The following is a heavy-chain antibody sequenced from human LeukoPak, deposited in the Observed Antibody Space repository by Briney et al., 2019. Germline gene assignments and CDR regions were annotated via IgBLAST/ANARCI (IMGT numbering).Heavy chain of an antibody. CDR3: TRLWGDCGGDCYSHDY. Sequence: QPGGSLRLSCAASGFTFDDYAMHWVRQAPGKGLEWVSLITGDGGSTYYADSVKGRFTISRDNSKNSLYLQMNSLRTEDTAVYYCTRLWGDCGGDCYSHDYWGQGALVTVSS. J-gene: IGHJ4*02. CDR1: GFTFDDYA. CDR2: ITGDGGST. V-gene: IGHV3-43*02. D-gene: IGHD2-21*02.